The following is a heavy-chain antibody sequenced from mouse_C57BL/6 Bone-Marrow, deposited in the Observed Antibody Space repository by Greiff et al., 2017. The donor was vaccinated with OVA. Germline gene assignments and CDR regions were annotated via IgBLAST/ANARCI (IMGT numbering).Heavy chain of an antibody. Sequence: EVKLVESGGGLVQPGGSLKLSCAASGFTFSDYGMAWVRQAPRKGPEWVAFISNLAYSIYYADTVTGRFTISRGNAKNTLYLEMSSLRSEDTAMYYCARRGYGSSDYAMDYWGQGTSVTVSS. V-gene: IGHV5-15*01. CDR3: ARRGYGSSDYAMDY. CDR1: GFTFSDYG. D-gene: IGHD1-1*01. CDR2: ISNLAYSI. J-gene: IGHJ4*01.